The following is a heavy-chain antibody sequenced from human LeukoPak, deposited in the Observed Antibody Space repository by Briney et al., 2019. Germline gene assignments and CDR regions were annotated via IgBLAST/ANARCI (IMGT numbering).Heavy chain of an antibody. CDR2: IYYSGST. Sequence: SETLSLTCTVSGGSISSYYWSWIRQPPGKGLEWIGYIYYSGSTNYNPSLKSRVTISVYTSKNQFSLKLSSVTAADTAVYYCARGTAVAGPFDYWGQGTLVTVSS. J-gene: IGHJ4*02. CDR1: GGSISSYY. V-gene: IGHV4-59*01. D-gene: IGHD6-19*01. CDR3: ARGTAVAGPFDY.